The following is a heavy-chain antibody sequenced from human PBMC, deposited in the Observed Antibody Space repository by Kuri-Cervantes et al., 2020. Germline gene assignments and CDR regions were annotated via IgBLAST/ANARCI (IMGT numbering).Heavy chain of an antibody. CDR1: GFTFDDYA. J-gene: IGHJ4*02. D-gene: IGHD3-9*01. Sequence: SLKISCAASGFTFDDYAMHWVRQAPGKGLEWVSGISWNSGSIGYADSVKGRFTISRDNAKNSLYLQMNSLRAEDTALYYCAKVSVNYDILTGYYPEGYYFDYWGQGTLVTVSS. V-gene: IGHV3-9*01. CDR2: ISWNSGSI. CDR3: AKVSVNYDILTGYYPEGYYFDY.